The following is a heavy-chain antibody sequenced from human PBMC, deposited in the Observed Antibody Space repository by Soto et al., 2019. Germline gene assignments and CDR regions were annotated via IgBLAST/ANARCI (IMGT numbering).Heavy chain of an antibody. J-gene: IGHJ6*02. CDR3: ASPRGAVAGDYFYYGIDV. V-gene: IGHV1-69*12. D-gene: IGHD6-19*01. CDR2: IIPFFGTA. Sequence: QVQLVQSGAEVKKPGSSVKVSCKASGGTFSSYAISWVRQAPGQGLEWMGGIIPFFGTANYAQKFQGRVTITADXFTXTXSMELSSLRSEDTAVYYCASPRGAVAGDYFYYGIDVWGQGTTVTVSS. CDR1: GGTFSSYA.